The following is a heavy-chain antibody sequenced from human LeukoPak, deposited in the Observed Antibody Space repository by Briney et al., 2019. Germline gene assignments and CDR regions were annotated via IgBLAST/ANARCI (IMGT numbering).Heavy chain of an antibody. V-gene: IGHV4-61*01. CDR2: IYYSGST. J-gene: IGHJ5*02. D-gene: IGHD6-19*01. Sequence: PSETLSLTCTVSGGSVSSGSYYWSWIRQPPGKGLEWIGYIYYSGSTNYNPSLKSRVTISVDTSKNQFSLKLSSVTAADTAVYYCAREDDSSGWYTNWFDPWGQGTLVTVSS. CDR3: AREDDSSGWYTNWFDP. CDR1: GGSVSSGSYY.